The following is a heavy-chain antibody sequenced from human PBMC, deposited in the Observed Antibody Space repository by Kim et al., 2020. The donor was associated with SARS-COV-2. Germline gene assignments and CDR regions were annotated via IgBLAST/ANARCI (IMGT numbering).Heavy chain of an antibody. Sequence: GGSLRLSCTASGFTFSSYVMHWVRQAPGKGLEWVADISDDGSSKYHADSVKGRFTISRDNSQNTLYLQMNSLRSEDTAVYYCTRDYYGLGSTSCGMEVWGQGTAVTVSS. J-gene: IGHJ6*02. D-gene: IGHD3-10*01. V-gene: IGHV3-30*04. CDR2: ISDDGSSK. CDR3: TRDYYGLGSTSCGMEV. CDR1: GFTFSSYV.